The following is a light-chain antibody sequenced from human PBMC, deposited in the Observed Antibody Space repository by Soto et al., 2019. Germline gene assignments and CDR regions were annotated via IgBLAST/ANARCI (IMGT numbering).Light chain of an antibody. CDR2: DVT. CDR1: SSDVGSYNR. Sequence: QSALTQPASVSGSPGQSITIACTGTSSDVGSYNRVSWYQQAPGTAPKLIIHDVTNRPSGVPDRFSGSKSGNTASLTISGVQTEDEADYYCNSYTTSSTYVFGTGTTVTVL. CDR3: NSYTTSSTYV. J-gene: IGLJ1*01. V-gene: IGLV2-18*02.